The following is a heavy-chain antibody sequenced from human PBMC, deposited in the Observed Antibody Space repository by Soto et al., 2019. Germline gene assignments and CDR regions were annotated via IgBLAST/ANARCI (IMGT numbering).Heavy chain of an antibody. D-gene: IGHD6-25*01. CDR2: ISQSGNT. Sequence: QVQLHQWGAGLLKPSETLSLACSIYSGSFSGYYWSWIRQPPGKGLEWIGEISQSGNTNYRPSLTRLVSIAIDTSKKQFSRNLASESAADTAVYDCASAPKVSGLSQTLRNFWSQGTPVTVSS. V-gene: IGHV4-34*01. CDR3: ASAPKVSGLSQTLRNF. CDR1: SGSFSGYY. J-gene: IGHJ4*02.